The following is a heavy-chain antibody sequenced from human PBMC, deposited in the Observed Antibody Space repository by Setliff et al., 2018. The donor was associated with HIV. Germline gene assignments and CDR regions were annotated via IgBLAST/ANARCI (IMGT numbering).Heavy chain of an antibody. CDR1: GGFLSGYY. D-gene: IGHD3-16*01. Sequence: SETLSLTCAVYGGFLSGYYWSWIRQAAGKGLEWVGRLHISGNSNYSPSLKSRVNMSIDTSKNQFSLKVLSVTAADTAVYYCAREGGTDRYFDYWGPGTPVTVSS. J-gene: IGHJ4*02. CDR2: LHISGNS. V-gene: IGHV4-59*10. CDR3: AREGGTDRYFDY.